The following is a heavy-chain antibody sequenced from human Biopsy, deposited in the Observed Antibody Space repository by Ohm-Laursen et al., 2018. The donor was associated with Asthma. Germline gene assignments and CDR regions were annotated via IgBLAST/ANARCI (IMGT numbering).Heavy chain of an antibody. V-gene: IGHV3-23*01. CDR3: AKDERAYYGSDSKYMQPVPLGD. J-gene: IGHJ4*02. CDR2: ISSGGGTI. D-gene: IGHD2-21*01. CDR1: GFTLSSYA. Sequence: SLRLSCTATGFTLSSYAIHWVRQAPGKGLEWVSVISSGGGTIDYADSVKGRFTISRNISTNTVYLQMDSLSADDTAVYYCAKDERAYYGSDSKYMQPVPLGDWGQGTLVIVSA.